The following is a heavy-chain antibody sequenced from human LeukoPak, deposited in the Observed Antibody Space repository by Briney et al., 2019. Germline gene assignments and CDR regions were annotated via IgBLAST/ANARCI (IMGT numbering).Heavy chain of an antibody. CDR2: IKSKTDGGTT. D-gene: IGHD1-26*01. V-gene: IGHV3-15*01. CDR1: GFTFKYAW. Sequence: GGSLRLSCKASGFTFKYAWMRWLRQAPGKGLEWVARIKSKTDGGTTDYAAPVKGRFTISRDDSKNTVYLQMDSLKSEDTAVYYCSTDEYNWSFSSGFDNCGQGTMVTVSS. CDR3: STDEYNWSFSSGFDN. J-gene: IGHJ3*02.